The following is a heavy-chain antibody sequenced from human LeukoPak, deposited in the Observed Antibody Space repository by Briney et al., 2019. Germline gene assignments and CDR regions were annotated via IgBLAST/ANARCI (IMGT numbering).Heavy chain of an antibody. CDR3: ARHVRTRQTVTIQGFDY. Sequence: PSETLSLTCAVYGGSFSGYYWSWIRQPPGKGLEWIGEINHSGSTNYNPSLKSRVTISVDTSKNQFSLKLSSVTAADTAVYYCARHVRTRQTVTIQGFDYWGQGTLVTVSS. CDR2: INHSGST. CDR1: GGSFSGYY. V-gene: IGHV4-34*01. J-gene: IGHJ4*02. D-gene: IGHD4-17*01.